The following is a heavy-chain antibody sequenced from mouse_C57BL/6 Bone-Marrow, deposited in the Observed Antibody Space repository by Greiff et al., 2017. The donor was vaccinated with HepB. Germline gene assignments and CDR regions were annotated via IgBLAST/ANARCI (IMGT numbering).Heavy chain of an antibody. CDR2: INTSNGGT. Sequence: VQLQQPGTELVKPGASVKLSCKASGYTFTSYWMHWVKQRPGQGLEWIGNINTSNGGTNYNEKFKSKATLTVDKSSSTAYMQLSSLTSEDSAVYYCARKTTVVAHFDYWGQGTTLTVSS. V-gene: IGHV1-53*01. J-gene: IGHJ2*01. D-gene: IGHD1-1*01. CDR1: GYTFTSYW. CDR3: ARKTTVVAHFDY.